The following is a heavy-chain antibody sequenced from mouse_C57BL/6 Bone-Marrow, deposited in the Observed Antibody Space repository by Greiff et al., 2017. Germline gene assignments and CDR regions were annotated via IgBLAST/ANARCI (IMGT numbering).Heavy chain of an antibody. D-gene: IGHD1-1*02. V-gene: IGHV1-50*01. Sequence: VQLQQSGAELVKPGASVKLSCKASGYTFTSYWMQWVKQRPGQGLAWIGEIDPSDSYTNYNQKFKGKATLTVDTSSSTAYMQLSSLTSEDSAVYYCARSRVLSYWGQGTSVTVSS. CDR3: ARSRVLSY. CDR2: IDPSDSYT. J-gene: IGHJ4*01. CDR1: GYTFTSYW.